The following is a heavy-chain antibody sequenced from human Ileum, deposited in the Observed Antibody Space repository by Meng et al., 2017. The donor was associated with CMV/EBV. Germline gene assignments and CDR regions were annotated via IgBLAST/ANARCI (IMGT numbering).Heavy chain of an antibody. Sequence: SGDNCTTYCRSWGRQAPGQGLEWMGRINTKNGNVMYAQKFQDRVTVTRDTSVNTAYMELIDLRSDDTAVYYCARDYENTAGWELDYWGQGSLVTVSS. CDR1: GDNCTTYC. V-gene: IGHV1-2*06. CDR3: ARDYENTAGWELDY. D-gene: IGHD4-23*01. J-gene: IGHJ4*02. CDR2: INTKNGNV.